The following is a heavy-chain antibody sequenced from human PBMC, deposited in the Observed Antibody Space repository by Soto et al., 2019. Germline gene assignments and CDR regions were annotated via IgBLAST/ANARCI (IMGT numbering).Heavy chain of an antibody. CDR2: FYWDDDK. CDR1: GFSLSTSGVG. J-gene: IGHJ4*01. Sequence: QITLKESGPSLVKPTQTLTLTCTFSGFSLSTSGVGVGWIRQPPGKALEWLALFYWDDDKRYSPSLKSRLTIANDTTKNSVGLTSTTMDPVNTATYYCARLQSSYGDYDAGADYWGHGTLVTVSS. V-gene: IGHV2-5*02. CDR3: ARLQSSYGDYDAGADY. D-gene: IGHD4-17*01.